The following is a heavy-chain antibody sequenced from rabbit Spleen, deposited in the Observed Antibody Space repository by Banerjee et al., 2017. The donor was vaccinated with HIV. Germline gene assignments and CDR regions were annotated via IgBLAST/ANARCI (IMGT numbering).Heavy chain of an antibody. CDR1: GFDFSGYG. CDR2: IDPLFGST. J-gene: IGHJ4*01. CDR3: VRDRANIGGDYGPYYFDL. Sequence: QEQVLESGGGLVKPGGSLKLSCKAPGFDFSGYGVSWVRQASGKGLEWIGYIDPLFGSTYYASWVNGRFTISSHNAQNTLYLQPNSLTAADTATYFCVRDRANIGGDYGPYYFDLWGQGTLVTVS. D-gene: IGHD2-1*01. V-gene: IGHV1S47*01.